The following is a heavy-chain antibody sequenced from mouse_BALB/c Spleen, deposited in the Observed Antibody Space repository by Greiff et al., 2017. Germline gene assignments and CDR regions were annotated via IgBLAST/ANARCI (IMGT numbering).Heavy chain of an antibody. V-gene: IGHV7-3*02. J-gene: IGHJ2*01. Sequence: EVQLQQSGGGLVQPGGSLRLSCATSGFTFTDYYMSWVRQPPGKALEWLGFIRNKANGYTTEYSASVKGRFTISRDNSQSILYLQMNTLRAEDSATYYCARDNDVYFDYWGQGTTLTVSS. CDR2: IRNKANGYTT. D-gene: IGHD2-3*01. CDR3: ARDNDVYFDY. CDR1: GFTFTDYY.